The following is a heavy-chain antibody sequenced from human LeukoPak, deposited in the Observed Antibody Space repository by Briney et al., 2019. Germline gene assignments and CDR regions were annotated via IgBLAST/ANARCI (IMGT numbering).Heavy chain of an antibody. CDR1: GYTFTSYD. J-gene: IGHJ6*03. V-gene: IGHV1-8*01. CDR3: ARGRYYDFWSGYLDYYYYYMDV. CDR2: MNPNSGNT. D-gene: IGHD3-3*01. Sequence: ASVEVSCKASGYTFTSYDINWVRQATGQGLEWMGWMNPNSGNTGYAQKFQGRVTMTRNTSISTAYMELSSLRSEDTAVYYCARGRYYDFWSGYLDYYYYYMDVWGKGTTVTASS.